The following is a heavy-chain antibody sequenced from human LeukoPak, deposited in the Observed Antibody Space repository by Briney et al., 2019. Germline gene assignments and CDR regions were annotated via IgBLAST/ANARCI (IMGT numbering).Heavy chain of an antibody. CDR3: AKDRLPARTDGYYFDY. V-gene: IGHV3-30*18. D-gene: IGHD5-24*01. CDR2: ISYDANNK. Sequence: PGRSLRLSCAASAFTFRTYGMHWVRQAPGKGLEWVAVISYDANNKYYLDSVKGRFTISRDNSKNTLYLQMDSLRAEDTAVYYCAKDRLPARTDGYYFDYWGQGTLVTVSS. J-gene: IGHJ4*02. CDR1: AFTFRTYG.